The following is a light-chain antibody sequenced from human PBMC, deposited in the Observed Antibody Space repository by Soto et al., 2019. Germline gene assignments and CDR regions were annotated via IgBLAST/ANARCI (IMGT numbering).Light chain of an antibody. CDR3: ISYTVSRSYV. CDR1: SSDIGTYDH. V-gene: IGLV2-14*01. J-gene: IGLJ1*01. Sequence: QSALTQRASVSGSPGQSITISCSGTSSDIGTYDHVAWFQQFPGKTPKLVIYSVSDRPSGVSYRFSGSKSGNTASLTISGLQADDEADYYCISYTVSRSYVFGTGTQ. CDR2: SVS.